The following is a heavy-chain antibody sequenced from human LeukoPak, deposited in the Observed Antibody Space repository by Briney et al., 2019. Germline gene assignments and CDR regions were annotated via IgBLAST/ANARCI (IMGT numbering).Heavy chain of an antibody. D-gene: IGHD2-21*01. V-gene: IGHV3-66*01. CDR1: RFTVNANY. CDR3: VRSDSPGNDY. CDR2: IFASGIK. J-gene: IGHJ4*02. Sequence: PGGSLRLSCAASRFTVNANYMSWVRQAPGKGLEWITIIFASGIKYYADSVKDRFTISRDNSKNVLYLQMNGLRAEDSAVYHCVRSDSPGNDYWGQGTLVTVSP.